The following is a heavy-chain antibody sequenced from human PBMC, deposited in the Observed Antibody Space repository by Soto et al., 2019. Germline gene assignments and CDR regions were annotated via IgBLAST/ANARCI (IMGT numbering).Heavy chain of an antibody. Sequence: SETLSLTCTVSGYSISSNHYWAWVRQPPGKGLEWIGSLYHSGSPFYNPSLKSRVTISMDTSKSQFSLRLTSVTAADTAVYYCASGRVGSVTLHYYSYYYALEVWGQGTTVTVS. D-gene: IGHD2-15*01. CDR1: GYSISSNHY. CDR2: LYHSGSP. CDR3: ASGRVGSVTLHYYSYYYALEV. V-gene: IGHV4-38-2*02. J-gene: IGHJ6*02.